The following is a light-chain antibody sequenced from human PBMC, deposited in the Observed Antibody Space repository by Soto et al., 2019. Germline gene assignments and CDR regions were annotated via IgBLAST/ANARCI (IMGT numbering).Light chain of an antibody. J-gene: IGLJ2*01. CDR3: AAWDDSLRGRV. Sequence: QSVLTQPPSASGTPGQRVTLSCSGSSSNIGSNYVYWYQQLPGTAPKLVIYRNNQRPSGVPDRFSGSKSGTSASLAISGLRSEDEAEYYCAAWDDSLRGRVFGGGTKLTVL. V-gene: IGLV1-47*01. CDR1: SSNIGSNY. CDR2: RNN.